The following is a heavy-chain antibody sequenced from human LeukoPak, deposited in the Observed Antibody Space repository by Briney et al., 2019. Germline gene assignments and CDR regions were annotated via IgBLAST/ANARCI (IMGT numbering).Heavy chain of an antibody. CDR2: ISGDGGST. V-gene: IGHV3-43*02. CDR1: GFTLDDYA. CDR3: AKDISRNFVVVPAADY. Sequence: PGGSLRLSCAASGFTLDDYAMHWVRQPPGKSLEWVSLISGDGGSTYYADSVKGRFTVSRVNSKNSLYLQMNSLRTEDTALYYCAKDISRNFVVVPAADYWGQGTLVTVSS. J-gene: IGHJ4*02. D-gene: IGHD2-2*01.